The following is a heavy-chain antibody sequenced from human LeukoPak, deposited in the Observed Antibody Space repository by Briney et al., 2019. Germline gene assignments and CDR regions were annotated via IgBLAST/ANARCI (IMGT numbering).Heavy chain of an antibody. D-gene: IGHD3-10*01. Sequence: GGSLRLSCAASGFTFSSYEMNWVRQAPGKGLEWVSYISSSGSTIYYAASVKGRFTISRDNAKNSLYLQMNSLRAEDTAVYYCARDVGITMVRGPNWFDPWGQGTLVTVSS. CDR1: GFTFSSYE. CDR2: ISSSGSTI. J-gene: IGHJ5*02. CDR3: ARDVGITMVRGPNWFDP. V-gene: IGHV3-48*03.